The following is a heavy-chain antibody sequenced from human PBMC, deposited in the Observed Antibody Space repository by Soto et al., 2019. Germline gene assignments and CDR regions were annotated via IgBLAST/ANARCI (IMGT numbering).Heavy chain of an antibody. CDR1: GGSVSSSSYY. D-gene: IGHD2-2*01. CDR2: IYYSGST. CDR3: MKMPDFDY. V-gene: IGHV4-39*01. Sequence: SETLSLTCTVSGGSVSSSSYYWGWIRQPPGKGLEWIGTIYYSGSTYYNSSLKSRVTISVDTSKNQFSLKLSSVTAADTAVYYCMKMPDFDYWGQGTLVTVSS. J-gene: IGHJ4*02.